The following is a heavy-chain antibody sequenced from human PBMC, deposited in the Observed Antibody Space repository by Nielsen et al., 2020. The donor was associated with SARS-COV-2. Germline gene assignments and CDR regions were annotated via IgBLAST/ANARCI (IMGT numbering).Heavy chain of an antibody. D-gene: IGHD4-17*01. V-gene: IGHV1-2*06. CDR1: GYTFTGHY. CDR2: VNPNSGAT. J-gene: IGHJ5*01. CDR3: ARVDYGDYGAGMWFDS. Sequence: ASVKVSCKASGYTFTGHYMHWMRQAPGQGPEWMGRVNPNSGATNYAQKFQGRVTLTRDTSINTTYMELNRLTSDDTAVYYCARVDYGDYGAGMWFDSWGQGILVTVSS.